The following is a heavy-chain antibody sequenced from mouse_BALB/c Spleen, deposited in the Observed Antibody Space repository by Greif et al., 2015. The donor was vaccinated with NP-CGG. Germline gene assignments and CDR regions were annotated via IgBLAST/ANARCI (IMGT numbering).Heavy chain of an antibody. D-gene: IGHD1-1*01. CDR1: GFNIKGTY. V-gene: IGHV14-3*02. J-gene: IGHJ3*01. Sequence: SGAELVKPGASVKLSCTASGFNIKGTYMHWVKQRSEQGLEWIGRIDPADGNTNYDPKFQGNATITADTASNTAYRQPSSLTSEDTAGYYCARDTTVEAWFAYCGQGTLVTVSA. CDR3: ARDTTVEAWFAY. CDR2: IDPADGNT.